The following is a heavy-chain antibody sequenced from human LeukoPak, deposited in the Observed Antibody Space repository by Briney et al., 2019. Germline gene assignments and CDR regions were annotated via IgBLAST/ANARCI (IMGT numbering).Heavy chain of an antibody. J-gene: IGHJ4*02. D-gene: IGHD5-12*01. Sequence: GGSLRLSCAASGFTFSSYAMHWVRQAPGKGLGWVAVISYDGSNKYYADSVKGRFTISRDNSKNTLYLQMNSLRAEDTAVYYCARVDSGYDLDLDYWGQGTLVTVSS. CDR2: ISYDGSNK. CDR3: ARVDSGYDLDLDY. CDR1: GFTFSSYA. V-gene: IGHV3-30-3*01.